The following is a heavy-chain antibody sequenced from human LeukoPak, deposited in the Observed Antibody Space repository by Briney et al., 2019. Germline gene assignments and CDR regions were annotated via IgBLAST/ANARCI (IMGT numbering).Heavy chain of an antibody. V-gene: IGHV1-69*04. J-gene: IGHJ6*02. D-gene: IGHD3-22*01. CDR3: ARTNYYDRSGYQGAGTYYYGMDV. Sequence: SVKASCKASGGTFSSYAITWGRQAPGQGLEWVGRIIPILGMTTYAQKFQGRVTITADKSTSTAYMELSSLRSDDTAVYYCARTNYYDRSGYQGAGTYYYGMDVWGPGTTVTVSS. CDR2: IIPILGMT. CDR1: GGTFSSYA.